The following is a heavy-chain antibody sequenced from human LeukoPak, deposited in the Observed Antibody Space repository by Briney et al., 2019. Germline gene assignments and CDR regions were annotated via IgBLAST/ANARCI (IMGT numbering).Heavy chain of an antibody. V-gene: IGHV3-13*01. CDR3: ARSPDYSNYQDDYYYGMDV. Sequence: QPGGSLRLSCAASGFTFSSYDMHWVRQATGKGLEWVSAIGTAGDTYYPGSVKGRFTISRENAKNSLYLQMNSLRAEDTAVYYCARSPDYSNYQDDYYYGMDVWGQGTTVTVSS. CDR2: IGTAGDT. D-gene: IGHD4-11*01. CDR1: GFTFSSYD. J-gene: IGHJ6*02.